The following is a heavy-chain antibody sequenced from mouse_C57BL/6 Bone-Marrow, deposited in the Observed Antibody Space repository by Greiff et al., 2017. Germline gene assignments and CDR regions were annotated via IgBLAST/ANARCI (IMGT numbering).Heavy chain of an antibody. Sequence: EVKLMESGGGLVQPGGSLSLSCAASGFTFTDYYMRWVRQPPGKALERLGFIRNKANGYTNEYSASVKGRFTISRDNSQSILYLQMNALRAEDSATYYWASSPHPRGFAYWGQGTLVTVSA. V-gene: IGHV7-3*01. CDR2: IRNKANGYTN. J-gene: IGHJ3*01. CDR3: ASSPHPRGFAY. CDR1: GFTFTDYY.